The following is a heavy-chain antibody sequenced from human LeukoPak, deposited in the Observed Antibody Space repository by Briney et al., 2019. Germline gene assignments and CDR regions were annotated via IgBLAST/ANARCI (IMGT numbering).Heavy chain of an antibody. CDR1: GGSISSGGYY. V-gene: IGHV4-31*03. D-gene: IGHD3-22*01. J-gene: IGHJ4*02. CDR2: IYYSGST. CDR3: ARELDDCRSHPIDY. Sequence: SETLSLTCTVSGGSISSGGYYWSWIRQHPGKGLEWIGYIYYSGSTYYNPSLKSRVTISVDTSKNQFSLKLSSVTAADTAVYYCARELDDCRSHPIDYWGEGTLVTVSS.